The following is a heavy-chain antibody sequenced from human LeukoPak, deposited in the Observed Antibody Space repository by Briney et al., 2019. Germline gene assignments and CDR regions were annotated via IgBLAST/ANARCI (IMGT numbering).Heavy chain of an antibody. CDR3: AREADCSGGDCYRGAFDV. CDR2: IWYDGSNK. Sequence: GGSLRLSCAASGFTVSRNYMSWVRQAPGKGLGWVAVIWYDGSNKYYADSVKGRFTISRDNSKNTLFLQMNSLRAEDTAVYYCAREADCSGGDCYRGAFDVWGQGTMVPGSS. D-gene: IGHD2-15*01. V-gene: IGHV3-33*07. CDR1: GFTVSRNY. J-gene: IGHJ3*01.